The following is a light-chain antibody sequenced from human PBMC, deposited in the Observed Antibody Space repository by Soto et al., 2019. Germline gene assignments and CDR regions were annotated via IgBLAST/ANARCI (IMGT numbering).Light chain of an antibody. CDR1: QGISNH. CDR2: GAS. J-gene: IGKJ3*01. Sequence: DIQLTQSPSFLSASVGDRVTITCRAGQGISNHFAWYQQKPGKAPSLLIYGASTLQSGVPSRFSGSQSGTEFTLTISSLQPEDFATYHCQQFYSYPFTFGPGTKVDVK. V-gene: IGKV1-9*01. CDR3: QQFYSYPFT.